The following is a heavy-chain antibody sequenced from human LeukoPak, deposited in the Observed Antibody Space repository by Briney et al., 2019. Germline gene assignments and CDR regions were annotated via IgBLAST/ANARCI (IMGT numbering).Heavy chain of an antibody. CDR3: AKLVGSTSNCDY. D-gene: IGHD6-25*01. CDR2: ISYDGSNK. CDR1: GFTFSSYG. J-gene: IGHJ4*02. V-gene: IGHV3-30*18. Sequence: GRSLRLSCAASGFTFSSYGMHWVRQAPGKGLEWVAVISYDGSNKYYADSVKGRFTISRDNSKNTLYLQMNSLRAEDTAVYYCAKLVGSTSNCDYWGQGTLVSVSS.